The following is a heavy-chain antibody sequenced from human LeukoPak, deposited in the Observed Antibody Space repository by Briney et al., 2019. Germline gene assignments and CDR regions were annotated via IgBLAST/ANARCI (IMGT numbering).Heavy chain of an antibody. CDR2: IIPIFGTA. CDR1: GGTFSSYA. CDR3: ARGSSSTSLYYFDY. D-gene: IGHD2-2*01. Sequence: SVKVSCKASGGTFSSYAISWVRQAPGQGLEWMGGIIPIFGTANYAQKFQGRVTITADESTSTAYVELSSLRSGDTAVYYCARGSSSTSLYYFDYWGQGTLVTVSS. J-gene: IGHJ4*02. V-gene: IGHV1-69*01.